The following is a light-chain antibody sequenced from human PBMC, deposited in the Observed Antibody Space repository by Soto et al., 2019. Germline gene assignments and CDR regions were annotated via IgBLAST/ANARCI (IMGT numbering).Light chain of an antibody. CDR2: SSY. Sequence: QSVLTQPPSASGTPGQSVTISCSGSSSNIGSNSVYWYQQLPGAAPKLLIYSSYRRPSGVPDRFSGSKSGTSASLAISGLRSEDEADYYCAAWDDSLSGPRVFGGGTKLTVL. CDR1: SSNIGSNS. J-gene: IGLJ2*01. V-gene: IGLV1-47*02. CDR3: AAWDDSLSGPRV.